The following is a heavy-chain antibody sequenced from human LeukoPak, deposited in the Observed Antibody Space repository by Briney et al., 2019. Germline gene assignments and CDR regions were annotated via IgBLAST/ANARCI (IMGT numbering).Heavy chain of an antibody. CDR3: ARDEAYGSGSYYNY. CDR1: GGSISSSSYY. Sequence: PSETLSLTCTVSGGSISSSSYYWGWIRQPPGKGLEWIGSIYYSGSTYYNPSLKSRVTISVDTSKNQFSLKLSSVTAADTAVYYCARDEAYGSGSYYNYWGQGTLVTVSS. J-gene: IGHJ4*02. CDR2: IYYSGST. V-gene: IGHV4-39*07. D-gene: IGHD3-10*01.